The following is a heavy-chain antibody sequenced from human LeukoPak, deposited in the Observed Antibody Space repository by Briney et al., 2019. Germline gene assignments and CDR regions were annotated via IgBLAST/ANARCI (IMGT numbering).Heavy chain of an antibody. Sequence: ASVKVSCKVSGYTLTELSMHWVRQAPGKGLEWMGGFDPEDGETIYAQKFQGGVTMTEDTSTDTAYMELSSLRSEDTAVYYCATFRSVQRVVRANWFDPWGQGTLVTVSS. D-gene: IGHD4-23*01. CDR2: FDPEDGET. J-gene: IGHJ5*02. CDR3: ATFRSVQRVVRANWFDP. CDR1: GYTLTELS. V-gene: IGHV1-24*01.